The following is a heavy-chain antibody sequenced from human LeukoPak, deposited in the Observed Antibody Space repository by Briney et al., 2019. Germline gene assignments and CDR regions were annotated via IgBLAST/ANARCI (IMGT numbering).Heavy chain of an antibody. CDR1: GGSISSGGYS. J-gene: IGHJ3*02. V-gene: IGHV4-30-2*01. CDR2: IYHSGST. Sequence: PSETLSLTCAVSGGSISSGGYSWSWIRQPPWKGLEWIGYIYHSGSTYYNPSLKSRVTISVDRSKNQFSLKLSSVTAADTAVYYCARVPQGSYQDAFDIWGQGTMVTVSS. CDR3: ARVPQGSYQDAFDI. D-gene: IGHD1-26*01.